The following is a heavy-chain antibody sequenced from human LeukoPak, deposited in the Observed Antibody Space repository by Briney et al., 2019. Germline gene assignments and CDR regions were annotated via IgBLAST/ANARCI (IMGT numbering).Heavy chain of an antibody. CDR1: GDSVSSNSAA. J-gene: IGHJ6*04. V-gene: IGHV6-1*01. CDR3: ARDFAPYSSSWYCYYYGMDV. Sequence: SGPTLVKPSQTLSLTCAISGDSVSSNSAAWNWIRQSPSRGLEWLGRTYYRSKWYNDYAVSVKSRITINPDTSKNQFSLQLNSVTPEDTAVYYCARDFAPYSSSWYCYYYGMDVWGKGTTVTVSS. D-gene: IGHD6-13*01. CDR2: TYYRSKWYN.